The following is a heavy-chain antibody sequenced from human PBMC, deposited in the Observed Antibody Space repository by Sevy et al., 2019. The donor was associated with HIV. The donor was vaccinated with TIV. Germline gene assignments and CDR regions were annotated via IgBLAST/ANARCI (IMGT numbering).Heavy chain of an antibody. V-gene: IGHV3-7*01. J-gene: IGHJ4*02. CDR1: GFTFSIYW. D-gene: IGHD5-18*01. CDR3: ARDSPGYGAYDY. Sequence: VGSLRLSCAASGFTFSIYWMTWVRQAPGKGLEWVANIKEDGSAEYYVDSVKGRFTISRDNAKNSLFLQLTSLRVEETAMYYCARDSPGYGAYDYLGQGTLVTVSS. CDR2: IKEDGSAE.